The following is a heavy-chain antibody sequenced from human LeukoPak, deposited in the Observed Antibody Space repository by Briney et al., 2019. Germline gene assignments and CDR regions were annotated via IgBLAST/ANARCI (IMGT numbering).Heavy chain of an antibody. Sequence: AGGSLRLSCAASGFTFSSYWMSWVRQAPGKGLEWVANIKQDGSEKYYVDSVKGRFTISRDNAKNSLYLPMNSLRAEDTAVYYCARSRASEYYYDSSGYYYWGQGTLVTVSS. D-gene: IGHD3-22*01. CDR3: ARSRASEYYYDSSGYYY. CDR1: GFTFSSYW. J-gene: IGHJ4*02. V-gene: IGHV3-7*01. CDR2: IKQDGSEK.